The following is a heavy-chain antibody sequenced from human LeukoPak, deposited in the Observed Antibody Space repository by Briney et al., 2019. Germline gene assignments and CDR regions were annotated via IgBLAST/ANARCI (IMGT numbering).Heavy chain of an antibody. CDR3: ARKMAF. CDR1: GFTFSSYG. J-gene: IGHJ4*02. D-gene: IGHD5-24*01. Sequence: PGGSLRLSCTASGFTFSSYGMNWVRQTSGKGLEWLSYIDGSSRTIYYAESVKGRFTVSRDNAKNSVFLHLNSLRDEDAGMYFCARKMAFWGQGTLVTVSS. V-gene: IGHV3-48*02. CDR2: IDGSSRTI.